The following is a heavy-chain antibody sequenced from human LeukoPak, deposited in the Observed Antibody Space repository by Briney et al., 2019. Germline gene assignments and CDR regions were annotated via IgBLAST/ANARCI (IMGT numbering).Heavy chain of an antibody. CDR1: GFTVSSNY. Sequence: GGSLRLSCAASGFTVSSNYMSWVRQAPGKGLEWVSAISGSGGSTYYADSVKGRFTISRDNSKNTLYLQMNSLRAEDTAVYYCAKSWSPATLYYYYYYGMDVWGQGTTVTVSS. CDR2: ISGSGGST. CDR3: AKSWSPATLYYYYYYGMDV. J-gene: IGHJ6*02. D-gene: IGHD1-26*01. V-gene: IGHV3-23*01.